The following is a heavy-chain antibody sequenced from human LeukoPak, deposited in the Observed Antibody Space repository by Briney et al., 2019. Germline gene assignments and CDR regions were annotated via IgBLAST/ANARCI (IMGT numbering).Heavy chain of an antibody. D-gene: IGHD3-22*01. Sequence: SETLSLTCTVSGYSISSSSYYWGWIRQPPGKGLEWIGSIYYSGSTYYNPSLKSRVTISVDTSKNQFSLKLSSVTAADTAVYYCARVHDSSGYCYVGGFDYWGQGTLVTVSS. CDR1: GYSISSSSYY. CDR2: IYYSGST. J-gene: IGHJ4*02. CDR3: ARVHDSSGYCYVGGFDY. V-gene: IGHV4-39*01.